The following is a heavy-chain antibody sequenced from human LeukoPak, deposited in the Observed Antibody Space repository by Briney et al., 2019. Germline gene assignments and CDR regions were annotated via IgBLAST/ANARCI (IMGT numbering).Heavy chain of an antibody. CDR1: GFTFDDYA. V-gene: IGHV3-9*01. CDR3: AKVARGGYTPPDPFDI. J-gene: IGHJ3*02. CDR2: ISWNSGSI. Sequence: GGSLRLSCAASGFTFDDYAMHGVRQAPGKGLEWVSGISWNSGSIGYADSVKGRFTISRDNAKNSLYLQMNSLRAEDTALYYCAKVARGGYTPPDPFDIWGQGTMVTVSS. D-gene: IGHD5-18*01.